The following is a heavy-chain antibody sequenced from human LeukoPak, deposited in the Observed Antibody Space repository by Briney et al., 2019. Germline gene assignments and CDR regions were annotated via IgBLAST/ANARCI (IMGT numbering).Heavy chain of an antibody. Sequence: SETLSLTCTVSGGSISSYYWSWIRQPPGKGLEWIGYIYYSGSTNYNPSLKSRVTISLDTSKNQFSLKLSSVTAADTAVYYCAREGDNCGNWFDPWGQGTLVTVSS. CDR1: GGSISSYY. J-gene: IGHJ5*02. CDR3: AREGDNCGNWFDP. D-gene: IGHD1-1*01. CDR2: IYYSGST. V-gene: IGHV4-59*01.